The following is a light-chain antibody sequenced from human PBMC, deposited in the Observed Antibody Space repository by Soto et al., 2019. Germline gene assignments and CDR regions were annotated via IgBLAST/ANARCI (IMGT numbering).Light chain of an antibody. CDR2: NDD. V-gene: IGLV1-40*01. J-gene: IGLJ2*01. Sequence: QSALTQPPSVSGAPGQRVTISCTGSGSNIGAGYDVHWYQRLQGTAPKLLIYNDDNRPSGVPDRFSGSKSGTSASLAITGLQPQDEADYFCQSYYTGLSVLFGGGTKLTVL. CDR3: QSYYTGLSVL. CDR1: GSNIGAGYD.